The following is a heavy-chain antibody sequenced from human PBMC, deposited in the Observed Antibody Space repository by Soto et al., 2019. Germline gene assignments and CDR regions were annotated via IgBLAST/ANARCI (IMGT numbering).Heavy chain of an antibody. Sequence: QVQLVESGGGVVQPGRSLRLSCAASGFTFSSYAMHWVRQAPGKGLEWVAVISYDGSNKYYADSVKGRFTISRDNSKNTLYLQMNSLRAEDTAVYYCARDTLSLEYCSGGSCYSDYYYGMDVWGQGTTVTVSS. CDR1: GFTFSSYA. V-gene: IGHV3-30-3*01. D-gene: IGHD2-15*01. CDR2: ISYDGSNK. CDR3: ARDTLSLEYCSGGSCYSDYYYGMDV. J-gene: IGHJ6*02.